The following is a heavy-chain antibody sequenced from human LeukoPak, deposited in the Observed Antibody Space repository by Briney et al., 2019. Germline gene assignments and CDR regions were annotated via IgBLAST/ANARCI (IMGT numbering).Heavy chain of an antibody. CDR3: ARARSIVGATSGSFDY. D-gene: IGHD1-26*01. Sequence: NPGGSLRLSCAASGFTFSDYYTSWIRQAPGKGLEWVSYISSSGSTIYYADSVKGRFTISRDNAKNSLYLQMNSLRAEDTAVYYCARARSIVGATSGSFDYWGQGTLVTVSS. V-gene: IGHV3-11*04. CDR1: GFTFSDYY. J-gene: IGHJ4*02. CDR2: ISSSGSTI.